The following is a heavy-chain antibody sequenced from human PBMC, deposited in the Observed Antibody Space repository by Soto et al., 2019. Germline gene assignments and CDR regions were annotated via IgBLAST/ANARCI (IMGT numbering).Heavy chain of an antibody. CDR3: ARDKITGLFDY. CDR2: INHSGST. CDR1: GGSFSGYY. V-gene: IGHV4-34*01. Sequence: QVQLQQWGAGLLKPSETLSLTCAVYGGSFSGYYWTWIRQPPGTGLEWIGEINHSGSTNYNPPLKSRVTISVDTSKNQVSLKLTSVTAADTAVYYCARDKITGLFDYWGQGTLVTVSS. D-gene: IGHD2-8*02. J-gene: IGHJ4*02.